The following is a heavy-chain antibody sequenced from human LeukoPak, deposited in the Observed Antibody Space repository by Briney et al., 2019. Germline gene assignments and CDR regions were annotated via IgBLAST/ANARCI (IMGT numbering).Heavy chain of an antibody. J-gene: IGHJ5*02. D-gene: IGHD3-10*01. CDR2: INPSGGST. CDR3: ARENTMVRGPRGWFDP. V-gene: IGHV1-46*01. Sequence: ASVKVSCKASGYTFTSYYMHWVRQAPGQGLEWMGIINPSGGSTSYAQKFQGRVTMTRDTSTSTVYMELISLRSEDTAVYYCARENTMVRGPRGWFDPWGQGTLVTVSS. CDR1: GYTFTSYY.